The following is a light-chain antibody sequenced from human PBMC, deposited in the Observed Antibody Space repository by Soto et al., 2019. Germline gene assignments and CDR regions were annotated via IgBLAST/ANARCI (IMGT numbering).Light chain of an antibody. CDR2: DVS. J-gene: IGLJ2*01. CDR1: SNDVGGYIY. Sequence: QSVLTQPCSVSGSPGQSVTISCTGTSNDVGGYIYVSWYQQHPGKVPKLMIYDVSTRPSGVPDRFSGSKSGNTASLTISGLQAEDEADYYCCAYAGSYTVVFGGGTKLTVL. CDR3: CAYAGSYTVV. V-gene: IGLV2-11*01.